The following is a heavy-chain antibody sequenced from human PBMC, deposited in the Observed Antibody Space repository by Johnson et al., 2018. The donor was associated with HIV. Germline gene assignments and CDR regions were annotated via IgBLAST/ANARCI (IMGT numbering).Heavy chain of an antibody. D-gene: IGHD3-22*01. CDR1: GFTFSSYG. CDR2: IRYDGSNK. Sequence: QLVESGGGVVQPGGSLRLSCAASGFTFSSYGMHWVRQAPGKGLEWVAFIRYDGSNKYYADSVKGRFTISRDNSKNTLYLQMNSLRAEDTAVYYCAIGRSMYYYDSSGWGGAFDIWGQGTMVTVSS. V-gene: IGHV3-30*02. CDR3: AIGRSMYYYDSSGWGGAFDI. J-gene: IGHJ3*02.